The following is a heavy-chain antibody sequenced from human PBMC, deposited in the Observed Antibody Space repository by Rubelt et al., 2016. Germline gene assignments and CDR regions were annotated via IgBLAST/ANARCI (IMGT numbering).Heavy chain of an antibody. D-gene: IGHD6-13*01. J-gene: IGHJ5*02. CDR1: GGSFSGYY. CDR3: ARGLARAAAAPRRLWFDP. Sequence: QVQLQQWGAGLLKPSETLSLTCAVYGGSFSGYYWSWIRQPPGKGLEWIGEINHSRSTNYNPSLKSRVTISVATSKNQCSLKLSAVTAADTAVYYCARGLARAAAAPRRLWFDPWGQGTLVTVSS. CDR2: INHSRST. V-gene: IGHV4-34*01.